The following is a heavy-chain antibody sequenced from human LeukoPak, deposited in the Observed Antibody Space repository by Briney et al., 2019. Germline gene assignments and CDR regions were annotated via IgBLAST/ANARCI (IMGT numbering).Heavy chain of an antibody. CDR2: IYSGGST. D-gene: IGHD3-10*01. CDR1: GLTVSSNY. CDR3: ARVGYSGSGNYYNDRGAFDY. V-gene: IGHV3-53*01. J-gene: IGHJ4*02. Sequence: PGGSLRLSCAASGLTVSSNYMSWVRQAPGKGLEWVSVIYSGGSTYYADSVKGRFTISRDNSKNTLYLQMNSLRAEDTAVYYCARVGYSGSGNYYNDRGAFDYWGQGTLVTVSS.